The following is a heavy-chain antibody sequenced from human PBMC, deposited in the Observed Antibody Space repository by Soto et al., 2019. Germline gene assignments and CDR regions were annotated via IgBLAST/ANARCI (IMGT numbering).Heavy chain of an antibody. CDR3: ARDHCRGGSCDYGMDV. V-gene: IGHV4-30-4*01. CDR1: GGSISSGDYY. J-gene: IGHJ6*02. CDR2: VHYTGNT. Sequence: SETLSLTCTVSGGSISSGDYYWSWIRQSPGKGLEWIGCVHYTGNTYHNPSLKSRVAISVDTSKNQFSLKLRSVTAADTAVYYCARDHCRGGSCDYGMDVWGQGTTVTVSS. D-gene: IGHD2-15*01.